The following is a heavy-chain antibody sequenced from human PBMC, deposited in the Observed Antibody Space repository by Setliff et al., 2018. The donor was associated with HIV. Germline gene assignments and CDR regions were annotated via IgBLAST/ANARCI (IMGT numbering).Heavy chain of an antibody. Sequence: SETLSLTCTVSGGSISSGSYYWGWIRQPPGKGLEWIGSIYYTGFTYYSPSLESRVTMSVDTSKNQFSLRVRSVTAADTAIYYCVRDEKRAAGGSLYYFDLWGQGTLVTVSS. V-gene: IGHV4-39*07. CDR3: VRDEKRAAGGSLYYFDL. CDR1: GGSISSGSYY. CDR2: IYYTGFT. J-gene: IGHJ4*02. D-gene: IGHD5-12*01.